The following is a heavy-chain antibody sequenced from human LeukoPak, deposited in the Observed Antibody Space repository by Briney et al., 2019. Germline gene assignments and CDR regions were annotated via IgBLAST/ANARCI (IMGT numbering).Heavy chain of an antibody. J-gene: IGHJ3*02. V-gene: IGHV3-48*01. D-gene: IGHD3-9*01. Sequence: QPGGSLRLSCAASGFTFSSYSMNWVRQAPGKGLEWVSYISSSSSTIYYADSVKGRFTISRDNSKNTRYLQMNSLRAKDTAVYYCAKDLGSLTGPDLDAFDIWGQGTMVTVSS. CDR3: AKDLGSLTGPDLDAFDI. CDR1: GFTFSSYS. CDR2: ISSSSSTI.